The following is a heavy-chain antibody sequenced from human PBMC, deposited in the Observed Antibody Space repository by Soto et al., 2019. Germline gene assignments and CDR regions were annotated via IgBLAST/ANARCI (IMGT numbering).Heavy chain of an antibody. Sequence: GGSLRLSCAASGFTFSSYAMHWVRQAPGEGLEWVSGIGAASDTYYPVPVQGRFTVSRDNAKKSLYLQMNSLRAGDTAVYYCARGVLGPGDYYYGMDVWGQGTTVTVSS. CDR1: GFTFSSYA. J-gene: IGHJ6*02. D-gene: IGHD7-27*01. V-gene: IGHV3-13*01. CDR3: ARGVLGPGDYYYGMDV. CDR2: IGAASDT.